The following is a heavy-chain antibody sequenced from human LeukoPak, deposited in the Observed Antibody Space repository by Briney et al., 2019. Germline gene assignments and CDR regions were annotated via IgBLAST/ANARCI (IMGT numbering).Heavy chain of an antibody. J-gene: IGHJ5*02. CDR1: GDSITSGGYY. Sequence: VKPSQTLSLTCTVSGDSITSGGYYWSWIRQSPGKGLEWIAYIHQSGDTYSNPSLGSRVTTSADRSNNQFSLRVSSVTAADTAVYYCARLLAARPDDDRWGQGTLVTVSS. CDR3: ARLLAARPDDDR. D-gene: IGHD6-6*01. V-gene: IGHV4-30-2*06. CDR2: IHQSGDT.